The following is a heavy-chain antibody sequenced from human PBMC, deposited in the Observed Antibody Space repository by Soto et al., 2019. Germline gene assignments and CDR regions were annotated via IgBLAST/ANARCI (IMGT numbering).Heavy chain of an antibody. V-gene: IGHV3-23*01. J-gene: IGHJ4*02. CDR1: GFTFSSYA. CDR3: AKSSSASVYSYGIF. D-gene: IGHD5-18*01. Sequence: GVSLRLSCAASGFTFSSYAMSWVRQAPGKGLEWVSAISGSGGSTYYADSVKGRFTISRDNSKNTLYLQINSLRAEDTAVYYCAKSSSASVYSYGIFWGQGSLVTVSS. CDR2: ISGSGGST.